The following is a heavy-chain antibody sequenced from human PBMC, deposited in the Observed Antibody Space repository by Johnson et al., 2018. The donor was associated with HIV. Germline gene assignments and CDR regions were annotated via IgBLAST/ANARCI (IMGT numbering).Heavy chain of an antibody. CDR1: GFTFSSYW. D-gene: IGHD6-13*01. J-gene: IGHJ3*02. CDR2: IKQDGSEK. V-gene: IGHV3-7*01. Sequence: VQLVESGGGLVQPGGSLRLSCAASGFTFSSYWMSWVRQAPWKGLEWVANIKQDGSEKYYVDSVKGRFTISRDNSKNPLYLQMNSLRAEDPAVYYCAKDGSSSWYNGAFDIWGQGTMVTVSS. CDR3: AKDGSSSWYNGAFDI.